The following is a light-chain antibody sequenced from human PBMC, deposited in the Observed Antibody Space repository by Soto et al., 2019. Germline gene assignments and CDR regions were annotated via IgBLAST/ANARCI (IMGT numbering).Light chain of an antibody. V-gene: IGKV1-5*01. J-gene: IGKJ1*01. CDR1: QNIEDY. CDR3: QQYNSYWM. CDR2: DAS. Sequence: DIQITQCPSKLPASVGARVTLTCRASQNIEDYLAWYQQKPGKAPKLLIYDASNLQSGVPSRFSGSGSWTEYTLIISSLQPDDFATYYCQQYNSYWMFGLGTKVDIK.